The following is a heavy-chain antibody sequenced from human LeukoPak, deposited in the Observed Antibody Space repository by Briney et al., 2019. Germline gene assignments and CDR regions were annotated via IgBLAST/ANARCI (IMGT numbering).Heavy chain of an antibody. CDR2: INHSGST. CDR1: GGSFSGYY. CDR3: ARVGMITFGGVIAYYYYYYMDV. V-gene: IGHV4-34*01. Sequence: KSSETLSLTCAVYGGSFSGYYWSWIRQPPGKGLEWIGEINHSGSTNYNPSLKSRVTISVDTSKNQFSLKLSSVTAADTAVYYCARVGMITFGGVIAYYYYYYMDVWGKGTTATVSS. D-gene: IGHD3-16*02. J-gene: IGHJ6*03.